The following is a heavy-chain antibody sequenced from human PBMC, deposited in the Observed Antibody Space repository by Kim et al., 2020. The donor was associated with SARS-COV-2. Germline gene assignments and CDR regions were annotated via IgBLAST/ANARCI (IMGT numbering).Heavy chain of an antibody. Sequence: SVKVSCKASGGTFSSYAISWVRQAPGQGLEWMGGIIPIFGTANYAQKFQGRVTITADESTSTAYMELSSLRSEDTAVYYCARVAQLHDTRYFDYWGQGTLVTVSS. J-gene: IGHJ4*02. V-gene: IGHV1-69*13. D-gene: IGHD6-6*01. CDR1: GGTFSSYA. CDR2: IIPIFGTA. CDR3: ARVAQLHDTRYFDY.